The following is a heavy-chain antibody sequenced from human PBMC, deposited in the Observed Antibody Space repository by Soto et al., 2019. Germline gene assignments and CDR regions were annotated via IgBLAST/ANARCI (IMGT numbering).Heavy chain of an antibody. CDR1: GFTFSSYA. CDR2: ISGSGGST. D-gene: IGHD6-19*01. J-gene: IGHJ4*02. CDR3: AKGPSIAVAGDFDY. V-gene: IGHV3-23*01. Sequence: GGSLRLSCAASGFTFSSYAMSRIRKTPGKGLEWVSAISGSGGSTYYADSVKGRFTISRDNSKNTLYLQMNSLRAEDTAVYYCAKGPSIAVAGDFDYWGQGTLVTVSS.